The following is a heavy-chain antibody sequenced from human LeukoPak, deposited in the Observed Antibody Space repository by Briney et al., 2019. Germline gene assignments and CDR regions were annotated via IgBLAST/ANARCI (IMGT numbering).Heavy chain of an antibody. D-gene: IGHD6-19*01. CDR2: IYHSGST. J-gene: IGHJ3*02. CDR1: GGSISSSSYY. V-gene: IGHV4-39*07. Sequence: PSETLSLTCTVSGGSISSSSYYWGWIRQPPGKGLEWIGSIYHSGSTYYNPSLKSRVTISVDTSKNQFSLKLSSVTAADTAVYYCARVKVSSGFDIWGQGTMVTVSS. CDR3: ARVKVSSGFDI.